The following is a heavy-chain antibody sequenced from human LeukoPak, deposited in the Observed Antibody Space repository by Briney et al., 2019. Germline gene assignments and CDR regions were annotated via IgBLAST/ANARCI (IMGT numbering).Heavy chain of an antibody. Sequence: SETLSLTCAGYGGSFSGYYWSWIRQPPGKGLEWIGEINHSGSTNYNPSLKSRVTISVDTSKNQFSLKLSSVTAADTAVYYCAREVLISLGTFDYWGQGTLVTVSS. J-gene: IGHJ4*02. CDR3: AREVLISLGTFDY. V-gene: IGHV4-34*01. D-gene: IGHD3-16*01. CDR1: GGSFSGYY. CDR2: INHSGST.